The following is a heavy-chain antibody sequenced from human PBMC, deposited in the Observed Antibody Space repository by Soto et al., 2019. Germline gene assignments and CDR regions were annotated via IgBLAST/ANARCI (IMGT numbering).Heavy chain of an antibody. D-gene: IGHD6-13*01. Sequence: SETLSLTCTVSGGSVSSGSYYWSWIRQPPGKGLEWIGYIYYSGSTNYNPSLKSRATISVDTPKNQFSLKLSSVTAADTAVYYCARDSRWFDPWGQGTLVTVSS. CDR2: IYYSGST. CDR1: GGSVSSGSYY. CDR3: ARDSRWFDP. V-gene: IGHV4-61*01. J-gene: IGHJ5*02.